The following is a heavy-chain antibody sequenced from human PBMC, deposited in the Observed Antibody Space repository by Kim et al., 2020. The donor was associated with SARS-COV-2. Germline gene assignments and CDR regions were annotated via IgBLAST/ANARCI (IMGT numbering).Heavy chain of an antibody. CDR3: ARSLGSPDY. V-gene: IGHV1-18*01. CDR2: GNT. D-gene: IGHD6-13*01. Sequence: GNTNSAPKLQGRVTMTTDTSTSTAYMELRSLRSDDTAVYYCARSLGSPDYWGQGTLVTVSS. J-gene: IGHJ4*02.